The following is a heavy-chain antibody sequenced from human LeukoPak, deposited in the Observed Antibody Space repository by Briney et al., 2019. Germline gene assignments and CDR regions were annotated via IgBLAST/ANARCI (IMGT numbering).Heavy chain of an antibody. CDR3: ARHEGPYSYGDY. CDR1: GGSFSGYY. D-gene: IGHD5-18*01. Sequence: SETLSLTCAVYGGSFSGYYWSWIRQPPGKGLEWIGEINHSGNTNYNPSLKSRVTISVDTSKNQFSLKLSSVTAADTAVYYCARHEGPYSYGDYWGQGTLVTVSS. CDR2: INHSGNT. J-gene: IGHJ4*02. V-gene: IGHV4-34*01.